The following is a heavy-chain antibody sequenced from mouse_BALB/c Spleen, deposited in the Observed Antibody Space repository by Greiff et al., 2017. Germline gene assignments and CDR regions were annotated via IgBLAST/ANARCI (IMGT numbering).Heavy chain of an antibody. D-gene: IGHD3-3*01. V-gene: IGHV1-19*01. CDR1: GYTFTDYY. CDR3: ARWGREDD. CDR2: VNPYNGGT. Sequence: EVQLQQSGPELVKPGASVKMSCKASGYTFTDYYMDWVKQSHGESFEWIGRVNPYNGGTSYNQKFKGKATLTVDKSSSTAYMELNSLTSEDSAVYYCARWGREDDWGQGTTLTVSS. J-gene: IGHJ2*01.